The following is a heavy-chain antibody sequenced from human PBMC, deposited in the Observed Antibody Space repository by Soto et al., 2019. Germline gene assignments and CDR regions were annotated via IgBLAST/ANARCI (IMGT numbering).Heavy chain of an antibody. Sequence: QLQLQESGPGLVKPSETLSLTCTVSSGSISNVAYFWAWIRQPPGKGLEWIGSIYYTGNTYFNPSLNSRVTMSVDTSKNQFSLEVNSVTAADTAIYYCAQSGSQYPGTFDVWGRGTMLTVAA. CDR1: SGSISNVAYF. J-gene: IGHJ3*01. CDR3: AQSGSQYPGTFDV. V-gene: IGHV4-39*01. D-gene: IGHD1-1*01. CDR2: IYYTGNT.